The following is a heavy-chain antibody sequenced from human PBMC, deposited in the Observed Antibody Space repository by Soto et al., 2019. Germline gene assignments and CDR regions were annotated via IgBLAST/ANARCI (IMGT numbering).Heavy chain of an antibody. Sequence: SEFLSLSCAVSGCSISSGGYSWSWIRQPPGKGLEWIGYIYDSGSSYYNPSLKSRVTISLDRSKNQFSLKLSSVTAADTAVYYCARVPARPGAFDIWDQRRMLT. V-gene: IGHV4-30-2*01. CDR2: IYDSGSS. CDR1: GCSISSGGYS. CDR3: ARVPARPGAFDI. J-gene: IGHJ3*02. D-gene: IGHD2-2*01.